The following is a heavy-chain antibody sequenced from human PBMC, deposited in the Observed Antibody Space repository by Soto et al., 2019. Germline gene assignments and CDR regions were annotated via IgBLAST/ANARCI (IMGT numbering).Heavy chain of an antibody. D-gene: IGHD2-21*02. J-gene: IGHJ4*02. V-gene: IGHV1-69*02. CDR3: ARSIVVVTALDY. CDR1: GGTFSSYT. CDR2: IIPILGIA. Sequence: SVKVSCKASGGTFSSYTISWVRQAPGQGLEWKGRIIPILGIANYAQKFQGRVTITADKSTSTAYMELSSLRSEDTAVYYCARSIVVVTALDYWGQGTLVTVSS.